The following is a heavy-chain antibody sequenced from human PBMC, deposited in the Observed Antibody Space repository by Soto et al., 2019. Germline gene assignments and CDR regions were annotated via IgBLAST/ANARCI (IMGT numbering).Heavy chain of an antibody. V-gene: IGHV6-1*01. CDR1: GDSVSSNSAA. CDR2: TYYRSKWYN. D-gene: IGHD2-8*01. CDR3: ARDLCTNGVCSGISLLYYGMDV. J-gene: IGHJ6*02. Sequence: SQTLSLTCAISGDSVSSNSAAWNWIRQSPSRGLEWLGRTYYRSKWYNDYAVSVKSRITINPDTSKNQFSLQLNSVTPEDTAVYYCARDLCTNGVCSGISLLYYGMDVWGQGTTVTVSS.